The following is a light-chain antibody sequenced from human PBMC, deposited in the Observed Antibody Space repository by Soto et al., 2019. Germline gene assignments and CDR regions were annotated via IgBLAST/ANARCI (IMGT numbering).Light chain of an antibody. CDR1: QSISIW. CDR3: QHYNDYSCT. J-gene: IGKJ1*01. V-gene: IGKV1-5*03. Sequence: DIHMTQPPSTLSASVGDRVTITCRASQSISIWLAWYQQKPGRAPNLLIYGTSSLESGVPSRFSGSGSGTEFTLTISSLQPDDFATYYCQHYNDYSCTFGQGTKVEIK. CDR2: GTS.